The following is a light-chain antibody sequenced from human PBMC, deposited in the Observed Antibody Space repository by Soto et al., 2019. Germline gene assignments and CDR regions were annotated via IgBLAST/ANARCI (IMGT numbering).Light chain of an antibody. CDR1: SSNIGAGYD. CDR2: GNS. V-gene: IGLV1-40*01. CDR3: QSYDSSLSGSRDVV. Sequence: QSVLTQPPSVSGAPGQRVTISCTGSSSNIGAGYDVHWYQQLPGTAPKLLIYGNSNRPSGVPDRFSGSKSGTSASLAITGLQAEDEADYYCQSYDSSLSGSRDVVFGGGTKVTVI. J-gene: IGLJ2*01.